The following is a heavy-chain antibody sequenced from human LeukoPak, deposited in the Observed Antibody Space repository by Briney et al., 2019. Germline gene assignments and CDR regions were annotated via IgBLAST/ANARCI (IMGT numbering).Heavy chain of an antibody. Sequence: PSETLSLTCAVYGGSFSGYYWSWIRQPPGKGLEWIGEINHSGSTNYNPSLKSRVTISVDTSKNQFSLKLSSVTAADTAVYYCARIYSSSLIDYWGQGTLVTVPS. D-gene: IGHD6-6*01. J-gene: IGHJ4*02. V-gene: IGHV4-34*01. CDR2: INHSGST. CDR1: GGSFSGYY. CDR3: ARIYSSSLIDY.